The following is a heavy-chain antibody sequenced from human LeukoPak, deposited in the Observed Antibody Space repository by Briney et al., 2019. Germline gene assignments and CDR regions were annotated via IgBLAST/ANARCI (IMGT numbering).Heavy chain of an antibody. CDR3: AKDYYGSGSYPGLVDY. J-gene: IGHJ4*02. CDR2: ISYDGSNK. CDR1: GLTFSSYA. D-gene: IGHD3-10*01. Sequence: GGSLRLSCAASGLTFSSYAMHWVRQAPGKGLEWVAVISYDGSNKYYADSMKGRFTISRDNSKNTLYLQMNSLRAEDTAVYYCAKDYYGSGSYPGLVDYWGQGTLVTVSS. V-gene: IGHV3-30*04.